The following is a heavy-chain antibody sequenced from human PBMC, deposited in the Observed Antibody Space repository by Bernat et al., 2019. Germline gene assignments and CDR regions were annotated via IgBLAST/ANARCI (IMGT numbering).Heavy chain of an antibody. J-gene: IGHJ6*03. V-gene: IGHV4-4*02. CDR1: GGSISSSNW. CDR2: IYHSGRT. CDR3: EKGEAGYYYYYMDV. Sequence: QVQLQESGPGLVKPSGTLSLTCAVSGGSISSSNWWSWVRQPPGKGLEWIGEIYHSGRTNYNPSLKRRLTISGDRSKNQFSLKLSSVTAADTAVYYCEKGEAGYYYYYMDVWGKGTTVTVSS.